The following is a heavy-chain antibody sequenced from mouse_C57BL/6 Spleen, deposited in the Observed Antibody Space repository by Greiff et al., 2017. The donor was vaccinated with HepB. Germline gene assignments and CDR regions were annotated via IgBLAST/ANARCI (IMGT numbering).Heavy chain of an antibody. J-gene: IGHJ2*01. V-gene: IGHV1-50*01. CDR2: IDPSDSYT. CDR3: ARGNYYGSTWAFDY. D-gene: IGHD1-1*01. CDR1: GYTFTSYW. Sequence: QVQLQQPGAELVKPGASVKLSCKASGYTFTSYWMQWVNQRPGQGLEWIGEIDPSDSYTNYNQKFKGKATLTVDTSSSTAYMQLSSLTSEDSAVYYCARGNYYGSTWAFDYWGQGTTLTVSS.